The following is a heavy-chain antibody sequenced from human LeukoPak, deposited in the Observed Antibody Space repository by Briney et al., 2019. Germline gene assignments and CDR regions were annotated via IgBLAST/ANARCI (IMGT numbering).Heavy chain of an antibody. CDR1: GFTFSSYA. Sequence: GGSLRLSCAASGFTFSSYAMHWVRQAPGKGLEWVAVISYDGSNKYYADSVKGRFTISRDNSKNTLYLQMNSLRAEDTAVYFCARDEYSSGWYGYSQHWGQGTLVTVSS. J-gene: IGHJ1*01. V-gene: IGHV3-30-3*01. CDR3: ARDEYSSGWYGYSQH. D-gene: IGHD6-19*01. CDR2: ISYDGSNK.